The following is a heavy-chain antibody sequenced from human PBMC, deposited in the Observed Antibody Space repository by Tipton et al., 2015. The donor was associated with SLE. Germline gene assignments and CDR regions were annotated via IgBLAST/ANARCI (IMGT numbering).Heavy chain of an antibody. CDR3: ARSWNDAPPDLGY. CDR2: IDYTANP. D-gene: IGHD1-1*01. V-gene: IGHV4-59*01. Sequence: TLSLTCAVYGGSFSGYYWSWIRQPPGKGLEWIGNIDYTANPNYSPSLKSRVTISIDTSTNHFSLKLRSVTAADTAMYYCARSWNDAPPDLGYWGQGTLVTVSS. CDR1: GGSFSGYY. J-gene: IGHJ4*02.